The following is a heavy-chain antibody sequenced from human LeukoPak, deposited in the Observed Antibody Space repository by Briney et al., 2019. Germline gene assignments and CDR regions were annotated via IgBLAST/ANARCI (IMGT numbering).Heavy chain of an antibody. D-gene: IGHD6-13*01. Sequence: GGSLRLSCAASGFTFSSYAMSWVRQAPGKGLEWVSNIGGSVGSMFYAASVKGRFAISRDNSKNTLFLQMNNLGVEDTAVYYCAKRGNSWDLFDYWGQGTLVTVSS. J-gene: IGHJ4*02. CDR2: IGGSVGSM. CDR3: AKRGNSWDLFDY. V-gene: IGHV3-23*01. CDR1: GFTFSSYA.